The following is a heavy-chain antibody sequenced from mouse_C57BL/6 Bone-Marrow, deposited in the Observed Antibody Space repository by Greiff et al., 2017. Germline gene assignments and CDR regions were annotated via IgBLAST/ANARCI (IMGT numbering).Heavy chain of an antibody. Sequence: QVQLQQPGAELVMPGASVKLSCKASGYTFTSYWMHWVKQRPGQGLEWIGEIDPSDSYTNYNQKFKGKSTLTVDKSSSTAYMQLSSLISEDSAVYYCARKETAQATTDYWGQGTTLTVSS. CDR1: GYTFTSYW. J-gene: IGHJ2*01. CDR2: IDPSDSYT. D-gene: IGHD3-2*02. V-gene: IGHV1-69*01. CDR3: ARKETAQATTDY.